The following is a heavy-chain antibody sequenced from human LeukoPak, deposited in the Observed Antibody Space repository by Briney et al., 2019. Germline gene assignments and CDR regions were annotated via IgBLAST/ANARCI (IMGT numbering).Heavy chain of an antibody. D-gene: IGHD3-22*01. CDR2: ISDSGGRT. J-gene: IGHJ4*02. CDR1: GITLSNYG. CDR3: AKRGVVIRVILVGFHKEAYYFDS. Sequence: GGSLRLSCAVSGITLSNYGMSWVRQAPGRGLEWVAGISDSGGRTKYADSVKGRFTISRDNSKNTLYLQMNSLRAEDTAVYFCAKRGVVIRVILVGFHKEAYYFDSWGQGALVTVSS. V-gene: IGHV3-23*01.